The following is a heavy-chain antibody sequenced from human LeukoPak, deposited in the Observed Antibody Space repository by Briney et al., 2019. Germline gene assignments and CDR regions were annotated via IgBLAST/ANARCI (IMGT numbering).Heavy chain of an antibody. J-gene: IGHJ4*02. Sequence: GGPLRLSCAASGFNLNNMLNWVRQAPGKGLEWVANIKQDGSEKYYVDSVKGRFTISRDNAKNSLYLQMNSLRAEDTAVYYCARDRFYPLTYSSSWAFDYWGQGTLVTVSS. CDR1: GFNLNNM. CDR2: IKQDGSEK. V-gene: IGHV3-7*01. CDR3: ARDRFYPLTYSSSWAFDY. D-gene: IGHD6-13*01.